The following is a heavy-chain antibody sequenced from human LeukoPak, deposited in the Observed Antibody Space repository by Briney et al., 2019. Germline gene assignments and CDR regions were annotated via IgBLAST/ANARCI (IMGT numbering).Heavy chain of an antibody. V-gene: IGHV3-21*01. J-gene: IGHJ4*02. CDR3: ARAPRRLGELSSTFDY. CDR2: ISSSSSYI. Sequence: GGSLRLSCAASGFTFSSYSMNWVRQAPGKRLEWVSSISSSSSYIYYADSVKGRFTISKDNAKNSLYLQMNSLRAEDTAVYYCARAPRRLGELSSTFDYWGQGTLVTVSS. D-gene: IGHD3-16*02. CDR1: GFTFSSYS.